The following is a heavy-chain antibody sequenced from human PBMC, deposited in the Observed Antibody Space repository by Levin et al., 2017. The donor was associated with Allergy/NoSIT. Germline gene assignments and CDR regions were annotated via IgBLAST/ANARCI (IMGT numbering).Heavy chain of an antibody. CDR2: IYWDDDK. V-gene: IGHV2-5*02. CDR3: AHGGSWYGGGYFDL. CDR1: GFSLSTTGVG. Sequence: SGPTLVKPTQTLTLTCTFSGFSLSTTGVGVGWVRQPPGKALEWLALIYWDDDKRYSPSLKSRLTITKDTSKNQVVLIMTNMDPVDTATYACAHGGSWYGGGYFDLWGRGTLVTVSS. J-gene: IGHJ2*01. D-gene: IGHD6-13*01.